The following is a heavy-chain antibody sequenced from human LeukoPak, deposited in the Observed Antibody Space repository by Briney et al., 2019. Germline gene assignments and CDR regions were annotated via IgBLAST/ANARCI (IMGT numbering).Heavy chain of an antibody. V-gene: IGHV1-18*01. CDR2: ISAYNGNT. Sequence: GASVKVSCKASGYTFTSYGIGWVRQAPGQGLEWMGWISAYNGNTNYAQKLQGRVTMTTDTSTSTAYMELRSLRSDDTAVYYCARKTPPGAYYDSSGSKTRYYYYGMDVWGQGTTVTVSS. J-gene: IGHJ6*02. CDR1: GYTFTSYG. D-gene: IGHD3-22*01. CDR3: ARKTPPGAYYDSSGSKTRYYYYGMDV.